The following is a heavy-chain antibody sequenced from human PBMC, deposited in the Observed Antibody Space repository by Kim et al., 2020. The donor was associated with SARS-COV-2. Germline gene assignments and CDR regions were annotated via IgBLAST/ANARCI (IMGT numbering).Heavy chain of an antibody. CDR1: GFSVSSSY. D-gene: IGHD2-21*02. Sequence: GGSLRLSCAASGFSVSSSYMSWVRQAPGKGLEWVSNIYSGGDTYYADSMKGRFTISRDISENTLYLQMSSLSADDTAVYYCTRGGGAFCGSDCLRTFDL. CDR3: TRGGGAFCGSDCLRTFDL. CDR2: IYSGGDT. V-gene: IGHV3-53*01. J-gene: IGHJ2*01.